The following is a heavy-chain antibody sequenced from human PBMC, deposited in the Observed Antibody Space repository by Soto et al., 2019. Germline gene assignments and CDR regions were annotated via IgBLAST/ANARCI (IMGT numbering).Heavy chain of an antibody. J-gene: IGHJ6*02. V-gene: IGHV4-34*01. CDR1: GGSLSGYY. CDR2: INHSGST. D-gene: IGHD2-2*01. CDR3: ARAPYIVVVPAANRARDYYYGMDV. Sequence: SETLSLTCAVYGGSLSGYYWSWIRQPPGKGLEWIGEINHSGSTNYNTSLKSRVTISADTSQNQFSLKLCSVTAADTAVYYCARAPYIVVVPAANRARDYYYGMDVWGQGTTVTFSS.